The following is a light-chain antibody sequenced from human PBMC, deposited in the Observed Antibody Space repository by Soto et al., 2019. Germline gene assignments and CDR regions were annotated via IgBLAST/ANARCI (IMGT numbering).Light chain of an antibody. J-gene: IGLJ2*01. CDR1: SSDVGGYNY. CDR3: SSYTSSSTLEV. Sequence: QSALTQPASVSGSPGQSITISCTGTSSDVGGYNYVSWHQQHPGKAPKLMIYDVSNRPSGVSNRFSGPKSGNTASLTISGLQAEDEADYYCSSYTSSSTLEVFGGGTKLTVL. CDR2: DVS. V-gene: IGLV2-14*01.